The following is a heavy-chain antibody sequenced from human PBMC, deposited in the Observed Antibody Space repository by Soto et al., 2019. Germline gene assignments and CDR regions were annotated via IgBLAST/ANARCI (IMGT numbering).Heavy chain of an antibody. V-gene: IGHV3-21*01. CDR3: ARESSTGGFYYYGMDV. J-gene: IGHJ6*02. CDR1: GFTFSSYI. CDR2: ISSSSSYI. Sequence: GGSLRLSCAASGFTFSSYIMNCVRQAPGKGLEWVSSISSSSSYIYYADSVKGRFTISRDNAKNSLYLQMNSLRAEDTAVYYCARESSTGGFYYYGMDVWGQGTTVTVSS. D-gene: IGHD2-2*01.